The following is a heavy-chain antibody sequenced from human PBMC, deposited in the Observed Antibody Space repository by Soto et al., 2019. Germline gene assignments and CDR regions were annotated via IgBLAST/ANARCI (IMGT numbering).Heavy chain of an antibody. D-gene: IGHD3-3*01. V-gene: IGHV4-34*01. CDR2: INHSGST. CDR3: ARNGSYYDFWSGYYFGGGMDV. Sequence: QVQLQQWGAGLLKPSETLSLTCAVYGGSFSGYYWSWIRQPPGKGLEWIGEINHSGSTNYNPSLKSRVTISVDTSKNQFSPKLRSVTAADTAVYYCARNGSYYDFWSGYYFGGGMDVWGQGTTVTVSS. J-gene: IGHJ6*02. CDR1: GGSFSGYY.